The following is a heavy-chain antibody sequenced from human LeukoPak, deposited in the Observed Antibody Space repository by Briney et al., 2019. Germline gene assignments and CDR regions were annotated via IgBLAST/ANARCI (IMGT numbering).Heavy chain of an antibody. J-gene: IGHJ3*02. CDR2: VDYSGST. V-gene: IGHV4-39*01. Sequence: PSETLSLTCTLSGGSITTTGDYWGWIRPPPGKGLEWIGSVDYSGSTYYNPSLKSRVTISADTSKNQFSLRLSSVTAADTAVYYCAREDGYNMDDAFDIWGQGTMVSVSS. CDR3: AREDGYNMDDAFDI. CDR1: GGSITTTGDY. D-gene: IGHD5-24*01.